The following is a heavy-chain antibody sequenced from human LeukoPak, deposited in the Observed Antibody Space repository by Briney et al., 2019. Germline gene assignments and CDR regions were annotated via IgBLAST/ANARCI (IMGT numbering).Heavy chain of an antibody. CDR1: GGSFSGYY. CDR3: ARVEAAAGALWYFDL. Sequence: SETLSLTCAVYGGSFSGYYWSWIRQPPGKGLEWIGEINHSGSTNYNPSLKSRATISVDTSKNQFSLKLSSVTAADTAVYYCARVEAAAGALWYFDLWGRGTLVTVSS. J-gene: IGHJ2*01. V-gene: IGHV4-34*01. D-gene: IGHD6-13*01. CDR2: INHSGST.